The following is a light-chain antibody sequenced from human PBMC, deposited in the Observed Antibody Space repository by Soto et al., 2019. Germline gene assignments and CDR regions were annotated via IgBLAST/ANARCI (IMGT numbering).Light chain of an antibody. CDR1: QSVLYSSNNKNY. Sequence: DIVMTQSPDSVAVSLGERATINCKSSQSVLYSSNNKNYLAWYQQKPGQPPKLLIYWASTRESGVPDRFSGSGSGTDFTLTISSLQAEDVAVYYCQQYYSTPYTFGQGTNLEIK. CDR2: WAS. CDR3: QQYYSTPYT. V-gene: IGKV4-1*01. J-gene: IGKJ2*01.